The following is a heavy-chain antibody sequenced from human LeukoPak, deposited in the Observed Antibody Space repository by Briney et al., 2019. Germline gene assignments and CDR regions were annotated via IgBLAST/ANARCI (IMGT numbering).Heavy chain of an antibody. CDR3: ARDPLGRDGYNSDI. D-gene: IGHD5-24*01. CDR1: GFTFSSYS. CDR2: ISSSSSYI. Sequence: GGPLRLSCAASGFTFSSYSMNWVRQAPGKGLEWVSSISSSSSYIYYADSVKGRFTISRDNAKNSLYLQMNSLRAEDTAVYYCARDPLGRDGYNSDIWGQGTMVTVSS. J-gene: IGHJ3*02. V-gene: IGHV3-21*01.